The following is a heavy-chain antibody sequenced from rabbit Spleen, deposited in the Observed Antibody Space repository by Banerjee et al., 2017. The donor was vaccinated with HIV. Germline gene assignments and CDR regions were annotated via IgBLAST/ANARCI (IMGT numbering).Heavy chain of an antibody. Sequence: EESGGDLVKPEGSLTLFCTASGFTLSNYWICWVRQAPGKGLEWISCIAGSSSDFTYSATWAKGRFTCSKTSSTTVTLQMTSLTVADTATYFCARDTGSSFSSYGMDLWGPGTLVTVS. D-gene: IGHD8-1*01. CDR3: ARDTGSSFSSYGMDL. V-gene: IGHV1S45*01. J-gene: IGHJ6*01. CDR1: GFTLSNYW. CDR2: IAGSSSDFT.